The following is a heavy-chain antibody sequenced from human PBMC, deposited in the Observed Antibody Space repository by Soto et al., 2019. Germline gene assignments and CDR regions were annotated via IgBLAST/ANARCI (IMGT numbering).Heavy chain of an antibody. CDR1: GGSISSGDYY. CDR3: AREVGHCSNGLCYYLDP. D-gene: IGHD2-8*01. Sequence: PSETLSLTCTVSGGSISSGDYYWTWIRQPPGKGLEWIGYIYHSGSTYYNPSLKSRVTISIDTSKNQFSLKLTSVTAADTAVYYCAREVGHCSNGLCYYLDPWGQGTLVTVSS. J-gene: IGHJ5*02. V-gene: IGHV4-30-4*01. CDR2: IYHSGST.